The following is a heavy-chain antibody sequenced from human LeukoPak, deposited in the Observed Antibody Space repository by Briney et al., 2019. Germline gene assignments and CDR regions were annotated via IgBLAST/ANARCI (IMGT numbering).Heavy chain of an antibody. Sequence: PSETLSLTCTVSGGSISSGSYYWSWIRQPAGKGLEWIGRIYTSGSTNYNPSLKSRVTISVDTSKNQFSLKLSSVTAADTAVYYCASDLDSSGYQDWGQGTLVTVSS. J-gene: IGHJ4*02. D-gene: IGHD3-22*01. CDR1: GGSISSGSYY. CDR3: ASDLDSSGYQD. CDR2: IYTSGST. V-gene: IGHV4-61*02.